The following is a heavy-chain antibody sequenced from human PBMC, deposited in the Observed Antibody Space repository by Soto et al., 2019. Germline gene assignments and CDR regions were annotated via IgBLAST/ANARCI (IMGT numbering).Heavy chain of an antibody. V-gene: IGHV1-3*01. D-gene: IGHD4-17*01. CDR1: GYTFTKYD. J-gene: IGHJ4*02. CDR2: VSSRFENT. Sequence: AAVKFYFKASGYTFTKYDIQWVRQAPGQMLDCVGCVSSRFENTRSSQRFQGRVSITWDTAASTAYMELSSLASEDTAVYYCATQSPDYAERYADYWGQGTRVTASS. CDR3: ATQSPDYAERYADY.